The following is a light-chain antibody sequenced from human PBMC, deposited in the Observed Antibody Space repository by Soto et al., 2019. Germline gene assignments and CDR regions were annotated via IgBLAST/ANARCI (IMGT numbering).Light chain of an antibody. V-gene: IGKV3-20*01. Sequence: DIVLTQSPGTLSLPPGERAILSCSASQSVSSSHLAWYQQKPGQAPRLLIYGASSRATGIPDRFSGSGSGTDFSLTISRLEREDFAVYYCQHYGTSPPALTFGGGTKVEIK. J-gene: IGKJ4*01. CDR3: QHYGTSPPALT. CDR2: GAS. CDR1: QSVSSSH.